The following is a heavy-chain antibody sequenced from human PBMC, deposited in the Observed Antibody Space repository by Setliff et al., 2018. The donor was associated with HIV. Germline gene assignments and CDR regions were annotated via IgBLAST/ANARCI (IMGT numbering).Heavy chain of an antibody. CDR1: GVSTISSSSSYY. Sequence: SETLSLTCIVSGVSTISSSSSYYWGWIRQPPGKGLEWIGYIYYSGSTNYNPSLKSRVTISVDTSKNHFSMELRSVTAADTAVYYCARVITMVWTTFDPWGQGTLVTVSS. CDR3: ARVITMVWTTFDP. J-gene: IGHJ5*02. CDR2: IYYSGST. D-gene: IGHD3-10*01. V-gene: IGHV4-61*05.